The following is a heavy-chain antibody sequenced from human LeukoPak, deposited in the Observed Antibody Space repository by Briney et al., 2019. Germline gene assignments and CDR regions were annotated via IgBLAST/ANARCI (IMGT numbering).Heavy chain of an antibody. D-gene: IGHD6-19*01. J-gene: IGHJ4*02. Sequence: SETLSLTCTVSGGSISSSSYYWGWIPQPPGKGLEGIGSIYYGGSTYYNPSLKSRVTISVGTSKNQFSLRLSSVTAADTAVYYCARRVLEAVSGTGGFDYWGQGTLVTVSS. V-gene: IGHV4-39*01. CDR1: GGSISSSSYY. CDR2: IYYGGST. CDR3: ARRVLEAVSGTGGFDY.